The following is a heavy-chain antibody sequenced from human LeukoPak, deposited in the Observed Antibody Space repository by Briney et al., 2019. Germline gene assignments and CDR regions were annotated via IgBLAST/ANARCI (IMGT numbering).Heavy chain of an antibody. CDR2: ISGSGGST. J-gene: IGHJ4*02. CDR3: ARGGLGSGFDN. D-gene: IGHD6-19*01. Sequence: GGSLRLSCAASGFTFSSYALSWVRQAPGKGLECVSAISGSGGSTYSADSLKGRFTISRDNSKNTLYLQINSLRADDPAVFYCARGGLGSGFDNWGQGTLVTVSS. V-gene: IGHV3-23*01. CDR1: GFTFSSYA.